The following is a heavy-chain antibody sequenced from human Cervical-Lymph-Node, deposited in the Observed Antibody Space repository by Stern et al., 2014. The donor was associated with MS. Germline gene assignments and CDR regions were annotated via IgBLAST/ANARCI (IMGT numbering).Heavy chain of an antibody. CDR1: GGTFISSYA. V-gene: IGHV1-69*09. Sequence: VQLVESGAEVKKPGSSVNVSCKASGGTFISSYAITWMRQAPGQGIEWMGRIIPILGLPNYAQKFQGRVTITADTSTSTAYMELSSLRSEDTAVYYCARGVVTNRAAATLHNLFDPWGQGTLVTVSS. J-gene: IGHJ5*02. D-gene: IGHD2-15*01. CDR3: ARGVVTNRAAATLHNLFDP. CDR2: IIPILGLP.